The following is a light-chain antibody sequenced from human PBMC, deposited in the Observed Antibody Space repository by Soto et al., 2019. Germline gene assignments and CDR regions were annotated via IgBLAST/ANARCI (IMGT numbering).Light chain of an antibody. Sequence: AIQMTQFPPSLSASVRDRVTVTCRASQDIRNDLGWYQQKPGKAPKLLIYAASSLQSGVPSRLSGSGSGTQFTLTISSLQPEDVATYYCLQNYNYTWTFGQGTKVDIX. CDR2: AAS. J-gene: IGKJ1*01. V-gene: IGKV1-6*01. CDR3: LQNYNYTWT. CDR1: QDIRND.